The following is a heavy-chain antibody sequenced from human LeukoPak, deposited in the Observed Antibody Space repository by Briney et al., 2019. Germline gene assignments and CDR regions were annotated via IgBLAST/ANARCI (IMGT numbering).Heavy chain of an antibody. J-gene: IGHJ3*02. V-gene: IGHV3-48*03. CDR2: ISSSGNNI. CDR1: EFTFTSYE. CDR3: ARGPSIAARYDAFDI. D-gene: IGHD6-6*01. Sequence: AGGSLRLSCAASEFTFTSYELNWVRQAPGKGLEWVSYISSSGNNISYADSVKGRFTISRDNAKNSLYLQVTSLRAEDTAVYYCARGPSIAARYDAFDIWGQGTMVTVSS.